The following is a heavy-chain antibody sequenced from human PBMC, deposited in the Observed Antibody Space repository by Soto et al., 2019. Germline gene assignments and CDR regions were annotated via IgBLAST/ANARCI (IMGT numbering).Heavy chain of an antibody. D-gene: IGHD2-2*01. J-gene: IGHJ6*02. CDR2: INPSGGST. V-gene: IGHV1-46*01. Sequence: ASVKVSCKASGYTFTSYYMHWVRQAPGQGLEWMGIINPSGGSTSYAQKFQGRVTMTRDTSTSTVYMKLSSLRSEDTAVYYCARVLIVVVPAVSYGMDVGGQGTRFTFS. CDR1: GYTFTSYY. CDR3: ARVLIVVVPAVSYGMDV.